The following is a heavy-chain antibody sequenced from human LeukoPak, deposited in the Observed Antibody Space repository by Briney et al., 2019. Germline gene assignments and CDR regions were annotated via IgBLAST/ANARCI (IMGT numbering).Heavy chain of an antibody. CDR1: GDSLSSANYY. J-gene: IGHJ4*02. D-gene: IGHD2-2*01. CDR3: ARALLDCSGTTCQYYFDC. Sequence: SQTLSLTCTVSGDSLSSANYYWSWIRQPAGKGLEWIGRTHTSGSTNYNPSLKSRVTISVDTSKNQFSLKLGSVTAADTAVYYCARALLDCSGTTCQYYFDCWGQGTLVTVSS. CDR2: THTSGST. V-gene: IGHV4-61*02.